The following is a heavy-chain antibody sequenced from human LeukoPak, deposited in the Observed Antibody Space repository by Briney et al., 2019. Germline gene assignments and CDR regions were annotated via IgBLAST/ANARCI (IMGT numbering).Heavy chain of an antibody. V-gene: IGHV3-30*02. CDR2: IRYDGSNK. J-gene: IGHJ4*02. Sequence: PGGSLRLSCAASGFTFSSYGMHWVRQAPGKGLEWVAFIRYDGSNKYYADSVKGRFTISRDNSKNTLYLQMNSLRAEDTAVYYCARVLSSGWYGIDYWGQGTLVTVSS. D-gene: IGHD6-19*01. CDR1: GFTFSSYG. CDR3: ARVLSSGWYGIDY.